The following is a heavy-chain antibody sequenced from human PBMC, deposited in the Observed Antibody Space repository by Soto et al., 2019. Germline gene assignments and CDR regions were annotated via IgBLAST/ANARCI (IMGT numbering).Heavy chain of an antibody. CDR1: GGSISSGGYS. J-gene: IGHJ5*02. Sequence: QLQLQESGSGLVKPSQTLSLTCAVSGGSISSGGYSWSWVRQPPGKGLEWIGYIYQSGNTYYNPYLKSRVTISVGRSKNQFSLKLSSVTAADTAVYYCARCCYYDSSGYYYPNWFDPWGQGNLVTVSS. D-gene: IGHD3-22*01. V-gene: IGHV4-30-2*01. CDR3: ARCCYYDSSGYYYPNWFDP. CDR2: IYQSGNT.